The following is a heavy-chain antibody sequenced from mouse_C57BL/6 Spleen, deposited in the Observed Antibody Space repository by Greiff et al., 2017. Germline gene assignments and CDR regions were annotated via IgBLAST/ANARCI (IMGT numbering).Heavy chain of an antibody. J-gene: IGHJ4*01. CDR1: GYAFSSYW. CDR2: IYPGDGDT. D-gene: IGHD2-4*01. V-gene: IGHV1-80*01. Sequence: QVQLKESGAELVKPGASVKISCKASGYAFSSYWMNWVKQRPGKGLEWIGQIYPGDGDTNYTGKFKGKATLTADTSSSTAYMQLSSLTSEDSAVYFCARSFYYDYDGYAMDYWGQGTSVTVSS. CDR3: ARSFYYDYDGYAMDY.